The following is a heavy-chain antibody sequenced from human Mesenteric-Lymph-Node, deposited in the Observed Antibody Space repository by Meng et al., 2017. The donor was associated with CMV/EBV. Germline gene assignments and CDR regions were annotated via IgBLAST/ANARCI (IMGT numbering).Heavy chain of an antibody. V-gene: IGHV3-7*03. CDR2: INQDGSEK. J-gene: IGHJ3*02. CDR1: GFTFSSYW. Sequence: GESLKISCAASGFTFSSYWMNWVRQAPGKGLEWVANINQDGSEKYYVDSVKGRFTISRDNAKNSLYLQMNSLRAEDTALYYCAKDKHDFWSGYFANDAFDIWGQGTMVTVSS. CDR3: AKDKHDFWSGYFANDAFDI. D-gene: IGHD3-3*01.